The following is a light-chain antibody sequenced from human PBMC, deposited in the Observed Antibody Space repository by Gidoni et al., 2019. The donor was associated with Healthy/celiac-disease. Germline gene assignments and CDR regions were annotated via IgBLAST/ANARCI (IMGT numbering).Light chain of an antibody. Sequence: NFMLTQPHSVSESPGKTVTISCTRSRCSIASNYVQWYQQRPGSSPTAVIYEDNQRPSGVPDRFSGSIDSSSNSASLTISGLKTEDEADYYCQSYDSSAWVFGGGTKLTVL. V-gene: IGLV6-57*01. CDR3: QSYDSSAWV. CDR2: EDN. CDR1: RCSIASNY. J-gene: IGLJ3*02.